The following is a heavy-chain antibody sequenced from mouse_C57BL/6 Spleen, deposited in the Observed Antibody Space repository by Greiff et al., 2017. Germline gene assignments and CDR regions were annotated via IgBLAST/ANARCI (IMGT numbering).Heavy chain of an antibody. D-gene: IGHD1-1*01. CDR1: GYTFTDYY. CDR3: ARLPYYYGSSPFDY. V-gene: IGHV1-26*01. J-gene: IGHJ2*01. Sequence: EVQLQQSGPELVKPGASVKISCKASGYTFTDYYMNWVKQSHGKSLEWIGDINPNNGGTSYNQKFKGKATLTVDKSSSTAYMELRSLTSEDSAVYYCARLPYYYGSSPFDYWGQGTTLTVSS. CDR2: INPNNGGT.